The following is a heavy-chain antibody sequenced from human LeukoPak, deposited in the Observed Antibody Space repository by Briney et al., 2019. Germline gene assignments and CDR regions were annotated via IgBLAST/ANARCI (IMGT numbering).Heavy chain of an antibody. J-gene: IGHJ4*02. CDR2: ISSGDRT. D-gene: IGHD3-9*01. CDR3: AKDATASPYFHWFDN. Sequence: GGSLRPSCAASGFTFSSYAMNWVRQAPGKGLEWVAGISSGDRTFHAESVKDRFTISRDKSKDTLYLQMNSLRAEDTAVYYCAKDATASPYFHWFDNWGQGTQVIVSS. CDR1: GFTFSSYA. V-gene: IGHV3-23*01.